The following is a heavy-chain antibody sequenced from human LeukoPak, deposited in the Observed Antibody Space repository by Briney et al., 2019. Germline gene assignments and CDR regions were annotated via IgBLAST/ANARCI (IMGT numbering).Heavy chain of an antibody. CDR1: GLIFSGSA. Sequence: GGSLKLSCAASGLIFSGSAMHWVRQAPGKGLEWVGRLRSKANNYATGYATSVIGRFTISRDDSKNTRYLEMNNLKIEDTAVYFCTSQAGYSSSWETWGQGTLVTVSS. CDR2: LRSKANNYAT. J-gene: IGHJ5*02. CDR3: TSQAGYSSSWET. D-gene: IGHD6-13*01. V-gene: IGHV3-73*01.